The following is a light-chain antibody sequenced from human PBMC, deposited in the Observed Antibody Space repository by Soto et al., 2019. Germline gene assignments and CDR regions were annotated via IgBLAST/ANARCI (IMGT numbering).Light chain of an antibody. CDR3: MQGTHWPWT. CDR2: KVS. J-gene: IGKJ1*01. Sequence: DVVMTQSPLSLTVTLGQAASISCRSSQSPLYSDGNTYLNWFHQRPGQSPRRLIYKVSNRDSGVPDRFSGSGSGTDFTPQISRVEAEDVGVYYCMQGTHWPWTFGQGTKVEIK. CDR1: QSPLYSDGNTY. V-gene: IGKV2-30*01.